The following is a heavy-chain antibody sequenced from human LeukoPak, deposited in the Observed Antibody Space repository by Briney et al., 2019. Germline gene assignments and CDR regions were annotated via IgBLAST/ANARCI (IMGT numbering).Heavy chain of an antibody. V-gene: IGHV4-39*07. D-gene: IGHD6-19*01. J-gene: IGHJ6*02. CDR3: ARDQGDSSGWYGPKYGMDV. CDR1: GGSISSSYYY. Sequence: SETLSLTCTVSGGSISSSYYYWGWIRQPPGKGLEWIGSIYCSGSTYYNPSLKSRVTISVDTSKNQFSLKLRSVTAADTAVYYCARDQGDSSGWYGPKYGMDVWGQGTTVTVSS. CDR2: IYCSGST.